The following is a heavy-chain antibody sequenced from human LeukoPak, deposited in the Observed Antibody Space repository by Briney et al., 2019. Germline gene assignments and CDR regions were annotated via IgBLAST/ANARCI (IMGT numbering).Heavy chain of an antibody. CDR2: ICGSGGGT. V-gene: IGHV3-23*01. CDR1: GFTFSSYA. J-gene: IGHJ4*02. D-gene: IGHD2-15*01. CDR3: ATSLFPYCSGGTCYHFDY. Sequence: GGALRLSCAAPGFTFSSYAMSWGRQTPGKRLEWVSAICGSGGGTYYADSVKGRFTISRDNSKNPLSLQMNSLRAEDTAVYYCATSLFPYCSGGTCYHFDYWGQGTLVTVSS.